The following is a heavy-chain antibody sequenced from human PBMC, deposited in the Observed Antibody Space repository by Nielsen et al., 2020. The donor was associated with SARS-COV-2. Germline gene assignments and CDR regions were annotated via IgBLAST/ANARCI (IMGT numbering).Heavy chain of an antibody. CDR1: GFTFDDYG. J-gene: IGHJ4*02. Sequence: GESLKISCAASGFTFDDYGMSWVRQAPRKGLEWVSSIGAIDGSTNYAESLRGRFTISRDNSKNTLYLQINSLRAEDTAMYYCAKNPSRRDYGADYWGQGTLVTVSS. V-gene: IGHV3-23*01. CDR2: IGAIDGST. CDR3: AKNPSRRDYGADY. D-gene: IGHD4-17*01.